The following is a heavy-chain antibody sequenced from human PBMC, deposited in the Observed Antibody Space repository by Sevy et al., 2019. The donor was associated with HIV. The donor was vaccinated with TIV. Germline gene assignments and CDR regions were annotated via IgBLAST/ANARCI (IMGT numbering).Heavy chain of an antibody. J-gene: IGHJ4*02. D-gene: IGHD5-12*01. Sequence: ASVKVSCKASGGTFSSYAISWVRQAPGQGLEWMGRIIPILGIANYAQKFQGRVTITADKSTGTAYMELSGLRSEDTAVYYCARGGTVEMATIFFDYWGQGTLVTVSS. CDR2: IIPILGIA. V-gene: IGHV1-69*04. CDR3: ARGGTVEMATIFFDY. CDR1: GGTFSSYA.